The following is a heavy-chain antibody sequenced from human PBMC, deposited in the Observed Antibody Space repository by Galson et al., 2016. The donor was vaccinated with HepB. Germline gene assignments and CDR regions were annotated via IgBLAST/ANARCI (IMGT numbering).Heavy chain of an antibody. Sequence: SLRLSCAASGFTFSEDWMTWVRQAPGKGLEWVANIKPDGRETYYVDSVKGRFTISRDNAKNSLYLQMSSLRAEDTAVYYCAKKTYYYDTRPNGWFGPWGPGTLVAVSS. J-gene: IGHJ5*02. CDR3: AKKTYYYDTRPNGWFGP. CDR1: GFTFSEDW. D-gene: IGHD3-22*01. V-gene: IGHV3-7*03. CDR2: IKPDGRET.